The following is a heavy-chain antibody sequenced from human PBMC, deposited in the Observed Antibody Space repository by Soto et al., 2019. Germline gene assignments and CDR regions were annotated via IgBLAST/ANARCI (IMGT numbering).Heavy chain of an antibody. CDR3: ARDLAKGGGSAGFDY. CDR2: INPKSGGT. Sequence: SSVKVSCNASVDTFTANYIHWVRQAPGQGFEWMVCINPKSGGTKFPQKFQGRVTMTRDTSLSTVYMTLTRLTSYDTAVYYCARDLAKGGGSAGFDYWGQGTLVNVSS. V-gene: IGHV1-2*02. CDR1: VDTFTANY. D-gene: IGHD1-26*01. J-gene: IGHJ4*02.